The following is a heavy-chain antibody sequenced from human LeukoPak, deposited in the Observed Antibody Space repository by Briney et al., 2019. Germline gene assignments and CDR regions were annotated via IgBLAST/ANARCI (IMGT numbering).Heavy chain of an antibody. V-gene: IGHV3-69-1*01. CDR1: GFTFSSSS. CDR3: ARDLLTYSSSWDY. D-gene: IGHD6-13*01. J-gene: IGHJ4*02. CDR2: ISSSSYI. Sequence: PGGSLRLSCAASGFTFSSSSMNWVRQAPGKGLEWVSSISSSSYIYYADSVKGRFTISRDNAKNSLYLQMNSVRAEDTAVYYCARDLLTYSSSWDYWGQGTLVTVSS.